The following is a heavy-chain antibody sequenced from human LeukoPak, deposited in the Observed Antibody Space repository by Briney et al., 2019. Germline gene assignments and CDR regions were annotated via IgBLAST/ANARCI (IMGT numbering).Heavy chain of an antibody. Sequence: GGSLRPSCAASGFTFSNYAMSWVRQAPGKGLEWVSAISGSGGTTYHADSVKGRFTISRDNSKNTLYLQMNTLRAEDTAVYYCARQNDFRLDYWGQGTLVTVSS. D-gene: IGHD3-3*01. CDR2: ISGSGGTT. CDR1: GFTFSNYA. J-gene: IGHJ4*02. CDR3: ARQNDFRLDY. V-gene: IGHV3-23*01.